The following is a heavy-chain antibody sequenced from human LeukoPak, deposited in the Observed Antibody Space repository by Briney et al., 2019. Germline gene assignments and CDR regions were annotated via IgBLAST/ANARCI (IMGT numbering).Heavy chain of an antibody. CDR3: ARQRIVVVPAANYYYYYGMDV. CDR1: GYTFTGYY. J-gene: IGHJ6*02. Sequence: ASVKVSCKASGYTFTGYYMHWVRQASGQGLEWMGWINPNSGGTNYAQKFQGRVTMTRDTSISTAYMELSRLRSDDTAVYYCARQRIVVVPAANYYYYYGMDVWGQGTTVTVSS. V-gene: IGHV1-2*02. D-gene: IGHD2-2*01. CDR2: INPNSGGT.